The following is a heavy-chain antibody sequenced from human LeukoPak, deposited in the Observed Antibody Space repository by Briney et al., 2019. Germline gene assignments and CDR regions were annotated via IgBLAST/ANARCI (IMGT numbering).Heavy chain of an antibody. Sequence: ASVTVSFKASVYTFTGYYMHWVRQAPGQGLEWKGWSNPNSGGTNYAQKFQGRVTMTRDTSISTDYMSLSRLRSDDTAVYYCARVAYYYMDVWGKGTTVTISS. CDR3: ARVAYYYMDV. CDR1: VYTFTGYY. CDR2: SNPNSGGT. J-gene: IGHJ6*03. V-gene: IGHV1-2*02.